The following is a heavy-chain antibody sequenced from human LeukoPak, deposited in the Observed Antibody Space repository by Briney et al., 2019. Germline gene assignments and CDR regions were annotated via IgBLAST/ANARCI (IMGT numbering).Heavy chain of an antibody. V-gene: IGHV3-30-3*01. CDR1: GFTFSSYA. D-gene: IGHD2-15*01. CDR3: AKVIGLVDPFDY. Sequence: SGGSLRLSCAASGFTFSSYAMHWVRQAPGKGLEWVAVISYDGSNKYYADSVKGRFTISRDHSKNTLYLQVNSLRADDTAVYYCAKVIGLVDPFDYWGQGTLVTVSS. CDR2: ISYDGSNK. J-gene: IGHJ4*02.